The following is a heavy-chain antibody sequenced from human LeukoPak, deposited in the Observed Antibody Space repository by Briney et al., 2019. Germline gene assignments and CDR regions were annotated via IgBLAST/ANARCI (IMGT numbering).Heavy chain of an antibody. V-gene: IGHV3-30-3*01. D-gene: IGHD3-10*01. J-gene: IGHJ6*02. CDR2: ISYDGSNK. CDR3: ARDRKLWFGDEKNYGMDV. Sequence: GRSLRLSCAASGFTFSSYAMHWVRQAPGKGLEWVAVISYDGSNKYYADSVKGRFTISRDNSKNTLYLQMNSLRAEDTAVYYCARDRKLWFGDEKNYGMDVWGQGTTVTVSS. CDR1: GFTFSSYA.